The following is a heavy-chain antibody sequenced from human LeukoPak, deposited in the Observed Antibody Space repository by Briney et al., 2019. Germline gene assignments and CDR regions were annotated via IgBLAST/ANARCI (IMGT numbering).Heavy chain of an antibody. V-gene: IGHV3-23*01. CDR2: ISGSGGNT. CDR1: GFTFSSYG. CDR3: AKWDGFGMVMFAFLDV. D-gene: IGHD2-21*01. J-gene: IGHJ6*04. Sequence: SGGSLRLSCAASGFTFSSYGMSWVRQAPGKGLVWVSAISGSGGNTYYADSVKSRITISTDNTTTTLELKMNSLSAKDADYCYCAKWDGFGMVMFAFLDVWGKGTTVTISS.